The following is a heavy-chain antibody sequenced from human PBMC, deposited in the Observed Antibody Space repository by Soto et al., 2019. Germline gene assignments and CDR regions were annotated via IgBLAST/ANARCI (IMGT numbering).Heavy chain of an antibody. Sequence: SETLSLTCTVSGGSISSSSYYWGWIRQPPGKGLEWIGSIYYSGSTYYNPSLKSRVTISVDTSKNQFSLKLSSVTAADTAVYYCARQGIAGPGTNWFDPWGQGTLVTVSS. J-gene: IGHJ5*02. CDR3: ARQGIAGPGTNWFDP. V-gene: IGHV4-39*01. CDR1: GGSISSSSYY. CDR2: IYYSGST. D-gene: IGHD6-13*01.